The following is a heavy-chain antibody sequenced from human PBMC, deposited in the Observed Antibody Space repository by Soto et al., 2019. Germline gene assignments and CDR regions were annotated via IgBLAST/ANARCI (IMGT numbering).Heavy chain of an antibody. CDR2: IYWDDDK. J-gene: IGHJ6*02. Sequence: QITLKESGPTLVKPTQTLTLTCTFSGFSLSTSGVGVAWIRQPPGKALEWLALIYWDDDKRYRPSLETRLTITKDTSKNQVVLTMTHMDSVDTATYYCAYLPCSGGSCYWFSYSGMDVWCQGTTVTVSS. CDR3: AYLPCSGGSCYWFSYSGMDV. V-gene: IGHV2-5*02. CDR1: GFSLSTSGVG. D-gene: IGHD2-15*01.